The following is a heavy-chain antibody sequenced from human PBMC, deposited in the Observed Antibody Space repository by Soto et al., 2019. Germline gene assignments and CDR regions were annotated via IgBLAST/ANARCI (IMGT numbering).Heavy chain of an antibody. D-gene: IGHD2-15*01. CDR3: AAEYCSGGSCYPYYYYGMDV. CDR1: GFTFTSSA. CDR2: IVVGSGNT. Sequence: QMQLVQSGPEVKKPGTSVKVSCKASGFTFTSSAMQWVRQARGQRLEWIGWIVVGSGNTNYAQKFQERVTITRDMSTSTAYMELSSLRSEDTAVYYCAAEYCSGGSCYPYYYYGMDVWGPGTTVTVSS. V-gene: IGHV1-58*02. J-gene: IGHJ6*02.